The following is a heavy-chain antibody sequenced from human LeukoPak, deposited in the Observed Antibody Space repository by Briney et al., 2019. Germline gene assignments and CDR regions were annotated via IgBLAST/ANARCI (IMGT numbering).Heavy chain of an antibody. V-gene: IGHV1-2*02. CDR2: INPNSGGT. J-gene: IGHJ4*02. Sequence: ASVKVSCKASVYTFTGYYMHWVRQAPGQGLEWMGWINPNSGGTNYAQKFQGRVTMTRDTSISTAYMELSRLRSDDTAVYYCARGPRTNSGSYYALGYWGQGTLVTVSS. CDR3: ARGPRTNSGSYYALGY. D-gene: IGHD1-26*01. CDR1: VYTFTGYY.